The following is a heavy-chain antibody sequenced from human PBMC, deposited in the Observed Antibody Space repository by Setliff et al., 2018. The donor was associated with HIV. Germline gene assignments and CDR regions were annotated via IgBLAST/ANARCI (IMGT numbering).Heavy chain of an antibody. J-gene: IGHJ4*02. CDR1: GYSMSSGYY. V-gene: IGHV4-38-2*01. Sequence: PSETLSLTCGVSGYSMSSGYYWGWIRQPPGKGLEWIGNVYHSGSTNYNPSLKSRVTISVDSSKNQFSLNLFSVTAADTAVYYCARAFNYNFWSGQPDYFDYWGQGTLVTVSS. CDR2: VYHSGST. CDR3: ARAFNYNFWSGQPDYFDY. D-gene: IGHD3-3*01.